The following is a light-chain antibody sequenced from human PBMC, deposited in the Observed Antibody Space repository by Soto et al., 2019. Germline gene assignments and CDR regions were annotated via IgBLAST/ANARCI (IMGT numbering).Light chain of an antibody. Sequence: DIQMTQSPPSLSASVGDTVTITCLASQSISSYLNWYQQKPGKAPKLLIYAASSLQSGVPSRFSGSGSGTDFTLTISSLQPEDFATYYCQQSYSTPRTFGQGTKVDIK. J-gene: IGKJ1*01. V-gene: IGKV1-39*01. CDR2: AAS. CDR1: QSISSY. CDR3: QQSYSTPRT.